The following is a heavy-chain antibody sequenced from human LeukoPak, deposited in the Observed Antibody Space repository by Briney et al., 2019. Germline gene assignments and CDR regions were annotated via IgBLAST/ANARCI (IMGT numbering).Heavy chain of an antibody. D-gene: IGHD2-2*01. V-gene: IGHV3-72*01. CDR2: IRNKAHSYTT. Sequence: PGGSLRLSCGASGFAFSDSYMDWVRQAPGKGLQWVGRIRNKAHSYTTDYASSVKGRFTISRDDSKNSLFLQMNTLKTEDTAVYYCARSTSCLDYWGQGTLVTVSS. CDR1: GFAFSDSY. CDR3: ARSTSCLDY. J-gene: IGHJ4*02.